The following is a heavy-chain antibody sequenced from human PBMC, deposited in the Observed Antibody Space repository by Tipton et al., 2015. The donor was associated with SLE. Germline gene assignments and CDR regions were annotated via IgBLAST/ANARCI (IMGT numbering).Heavy chain of an antibody. Sequence: TLSLTCTVSGGSISSYYWNWIRQPPGKGLQWIGYIFHSGITYYNPSLKSRVTISVDTSKNQFSLKLSSVTAADTAVYYCARDYYGSGFDAFDIWGQGTMVTVSS. J-gene: IGHJ3*02. CDR3: ARDYYGSGFDAFDI. D-gene: IGHD3-10*01. CDR2: IFHSGIT. CDR1: GGSISSYY. V-gene: IGHV4-59*01.